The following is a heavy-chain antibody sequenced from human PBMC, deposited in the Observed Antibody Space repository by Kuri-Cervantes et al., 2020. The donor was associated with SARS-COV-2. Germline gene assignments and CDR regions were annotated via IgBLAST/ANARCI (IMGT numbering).Heavy chain of an antibody. D-gene: IGHD1-1*01. V-gene: IGHV3-21*01. Sequence: GGSLRLSCAASGFTLSSYSMNWVRQAPGKGLEWVSSISSSSSNIYYADSVKGRFTISRDNAKNSLYLQMNSLRAEDTAVYYCVRDGDHWNFDYWGQGTLVTVSS. CDR2: ISSSSSNI. CDR3: VRDGDHWNFDY. J-gene: IGHJ4*02. CDR1: GFTLSSYS.